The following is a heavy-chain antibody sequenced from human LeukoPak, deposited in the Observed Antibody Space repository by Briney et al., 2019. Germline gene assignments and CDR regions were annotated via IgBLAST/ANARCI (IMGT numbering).Heavy chain of an antibody. CDR1: GFTFNFYT. V-gene: IGHV3-21*01. CDR3: ARDPAGMTVSGVAEYNYGMDV. J-gene: IGHJ6*02. Sequence: GGSLRLSCAASGFTFNFYTINWVRQAPGKGLEWVSSISGSSTYIYYADSVKGRFTISRDNAKNSVSLQTNSLTVEDTAVYYCARDPAGMTVSGVAEYNYGMDVWGQGTTVTVSS. D-gene: IGHD3-3*01. CDR2: ISGSSTYI.